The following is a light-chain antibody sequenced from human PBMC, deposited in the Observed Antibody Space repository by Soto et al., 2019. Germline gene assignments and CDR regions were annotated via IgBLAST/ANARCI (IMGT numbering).Light chain of an antibody. CDR2: GNN. J-gene: IGLJ2*01. CDR3: QSYDTSLSVVV. V-gene: IGLV1-40*01. Sequence: QAVVTQPPSVSGAPGQRVTISCTGSSSNIGAGHDVQWYQQVPGTAPKLLIYGNNNRPSGVPDRVSASESGTSASLAITGLQPDDEADYYCQSYDTSLSVVVFGGGTKVTVL. CDR1: SSNIGAGHD.